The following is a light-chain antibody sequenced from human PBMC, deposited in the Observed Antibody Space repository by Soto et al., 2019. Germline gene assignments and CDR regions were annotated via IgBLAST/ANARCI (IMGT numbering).Light chain of an antibody. CDR3: QQYGTSPWA. J-gene: IGKJ1*01. CDR1: QTVSSRF. CDR2: GVS. V-gene: IGKV3-20*01. Sequence: EIVLSQSPGTLSLSPGDRAILSCRASQTVSSRFLAWYQQKLGQAPRLLIYGVSSRAAGIPDRFSGSGSGTDFTLTISRLEPEDFAVYYCQQYGTSPWAFGQGTTGEIK.